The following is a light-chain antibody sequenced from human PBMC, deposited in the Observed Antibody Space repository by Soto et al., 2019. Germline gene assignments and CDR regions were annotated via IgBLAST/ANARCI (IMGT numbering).Light chain of an antibody. J-gene: IGKJ4*01. V-gene: IGKV3-20*01. Sequence: EIVLTQSPGTLSLSPGERATLSCRASQSVSNNYLAWYQQKPGQAPGLLIYGASSRATGIPDRFSGSGSATDFTLTISRLEPEDFAVYFCQQSGSSPLTFGGGTKVDIK. CDR3: QQSGSSPLT. CDR1: QSVSNNY. CDR2: GAS.